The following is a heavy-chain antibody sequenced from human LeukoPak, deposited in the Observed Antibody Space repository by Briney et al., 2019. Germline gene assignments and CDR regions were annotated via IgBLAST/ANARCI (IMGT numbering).Heavy chain of an antibody. J-gene: IGHJ3*02. CDR2: IYYSGST. CDR1: GGSISSSSYY. D-gene: IGHD2-15*01. CDR3: ARAPLRGGAFDI. V-gene: IGHV4-39*07. Sequence: SETLSLTCTVSGGSISSSSYYWGWIRQPPGKGLEWIGSIYYSGSTYHNPSLKSRVTISVDTSKNQFSLKLSSVTAADTAVYYCARAPLRGGAFDIWGQGTMVTVSS.